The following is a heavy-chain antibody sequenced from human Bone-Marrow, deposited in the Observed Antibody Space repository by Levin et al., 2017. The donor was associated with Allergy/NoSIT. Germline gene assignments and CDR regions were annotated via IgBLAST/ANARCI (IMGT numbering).Heavy chain of an antibody. CDR1: GFTFSNYW. Sequence: GGSLRLSCAASGFTFSNYWMTWVRQAPGKGLEWVANIKEDGSEKSYVDSVKGRFTISRDNADNSLDLQMNSLKADDTAVYYCATLQRDTGYRPLESWGPGTLVTVSS. D-gene: IGHD4-11*01. CDR3: ATLQRDTGYRPLES. V-gene: IGHV3-7*01. J-gene: IGHJ4*02. CDR2: IKEDGSEK.